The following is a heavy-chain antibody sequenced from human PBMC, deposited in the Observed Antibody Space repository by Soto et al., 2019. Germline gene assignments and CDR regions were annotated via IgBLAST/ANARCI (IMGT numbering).Heavy chain of an antibody. Sequence: EVQLVESGGGLVQPGRSLRLSCAASGFTFDDYAMHWVRQAPGKGLEWVSGISWNSGSIGYADSVKGRFTISRDNAKNSLYLQMNSLRAEDTALYYCAKDITRRYYYYGMDVWGQGTTVTVSS. V-gene: IGHV3-9*01. CDR3: AKDITRRYYYYGMDV. CDR1: GFTFDDYA. J-gene: IGHJ6*02. CDR2: ISWNSGSI.